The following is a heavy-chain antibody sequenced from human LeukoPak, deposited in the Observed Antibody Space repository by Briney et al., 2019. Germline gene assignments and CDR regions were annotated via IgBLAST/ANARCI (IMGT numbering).Heavy chain of an antibody. V-gene: IGHV4-59*01. Sequence: SETLSLTCTVSGGSISSYHWSWIRQPPGKGLECIGYIYYSGSTHYNPSLKSRVTISVDTSKNQFSLKLSSVTAADTAVYFCARARNYYDSSDYYYEGDAFDIWSQGTMVTVSS. CDR3: ARARNYYDSSDYYYEGDAFDI. D-gene: IGHD3-22*01. J-gene: IGHJ3*02. CDR1: GGSISSYH. CDR2: IYYSGST.